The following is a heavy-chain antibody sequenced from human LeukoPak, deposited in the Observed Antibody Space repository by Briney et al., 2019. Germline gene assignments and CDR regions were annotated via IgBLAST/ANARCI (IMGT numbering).Heavy chain of an antibody. CDR1: GGSISGYY. D-gene: IGHD6-19*01. Sequence: KTSETLSLTCSVSGGSISGYYWSWIRQPPGKGLEWIGYIYYSGSTNYNPSLKSRVTISVDTSKNQFSLKLSSVTAADTAVYYCASTTIAVAGTSAYFQHWGQGTLVTVSS. J-gene: IGHJ1*01. V-gene: IGHV4-59*08. CDR3: ASTTIAVAGTSAYFQH. CDR2: IYYSGST.